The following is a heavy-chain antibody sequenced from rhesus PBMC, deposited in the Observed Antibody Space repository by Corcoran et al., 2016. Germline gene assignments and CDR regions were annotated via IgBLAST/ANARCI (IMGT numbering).Heavy chain of an antibody. CDR1: GYSISSGYY. V-gene: IGHV4-99*01. J-gene: IGHJ2*01. CDR2: ISGSSGST. D-gene: IGHD4-29*01. CDR3: ARRTTGWYFDL. Sequence: QVQLQESGPGLVKPSETLSLTRAVSGYSISSGYYWGWIRQPPGKGLEYIGYISGSSGSTYYNPSLKSRVTISKDTSKNQFSLKLSSVTAADTAVYYCARRTTGWYFDLWGPGTPITISS.